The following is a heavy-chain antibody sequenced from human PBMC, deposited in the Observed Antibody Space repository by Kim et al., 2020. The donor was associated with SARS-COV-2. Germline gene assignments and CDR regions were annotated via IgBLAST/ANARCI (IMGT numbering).Heavy chain of an antibody. CDR1: GASMSESY. D-gene: IGHD3-16*01. V-gene: IGHV4-59*12. CDR3: ARAFGFGAGFDY. J-gene: IGHJ4*03. Sequence: SETLSLTCSVSGASMSESYWAWIRQPPGQGLEWIGHSHYSGDTGYNPSLRRRVTISLDTSKSHFSLNLSSVTTADTAVYFCARAFGFGAGFDYWGHGTPVTVS. CDR2: SHYSGDT.